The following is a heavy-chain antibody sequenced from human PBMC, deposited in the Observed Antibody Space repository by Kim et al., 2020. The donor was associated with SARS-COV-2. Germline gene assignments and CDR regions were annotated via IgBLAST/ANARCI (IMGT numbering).Heavy chain of an antibody. CDR2: TYYRSKWYN. CDR1: GDSVSSNSAA. Sequence: SQTLSLTCAISGDSVSSNSAAWNWIRQSPSRGLEWLGRTYYRSKWYNDYAVSVKSRITINPDTSKNQFSLQLNSVTPEDTAVYYCARGSRGAVAGSTTTYYFDYWGQGTLVTVSS. J-gene: IGHJ4*02. CDR3: ARGSRGAVAGSTTTYYFDY. D-gene: IGHD6-19*01. V-gene: IGHV6-1*01.